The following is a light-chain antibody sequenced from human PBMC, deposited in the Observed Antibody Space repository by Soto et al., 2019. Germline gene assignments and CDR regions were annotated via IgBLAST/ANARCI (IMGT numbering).Light chain of an antibody. Sequence: DIQMTQSPSTLSASVGHTVTITSRASQSIRNWLAWYQQKQGKAPKXLIHQASTLQSGVPSRFSGSGSGTELTITISSLQPDDCETYYGQQYNTPPETFGQGTKVDIK. V-gene: IGKV1-5*03. CDR3: QQYNTPPET. J-gene: IGKJ1*01. CDR1: QSIRNW. CDR2: QAS.